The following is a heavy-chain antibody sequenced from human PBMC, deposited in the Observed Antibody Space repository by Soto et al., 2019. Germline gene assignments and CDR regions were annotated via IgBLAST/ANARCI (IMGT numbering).Heavy chain of an antibody. D-gene: IGHD6-19*01. Sequence: QVQLVQSGAEVKKPGSSVKVSCKASGGTFSSYAISWVQQAPGHGLELMGGIIPIFGTANYAQKFQGRVTTTADESTITACMELSSLGSEYTVVYYCARVGSSGCYPPYYYYYGMDVWGQGTTVTVS. CDR1: GGTFSSYA. CDR2: IIPIFGTA. J-gene: IGHJ6*02. CDR3: ARVGSSGCYPPYYYYYGMDV. V-gene: IGHV1-69*01.